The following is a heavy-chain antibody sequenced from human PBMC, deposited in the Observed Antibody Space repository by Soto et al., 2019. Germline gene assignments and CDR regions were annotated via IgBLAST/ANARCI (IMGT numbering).Heavy chain of an antibody. CDR1: GFSLSTTGVG. Sequence: QITLKESGPTLVKPTQTLTLTCTFSGFSLSTTGVGVGWIRQPPGKALDWLALIYWDDDKRYSPSLKSRLTTPKDTSKTRVVLTITNMDPIDTATYHCVHATPLTTGGDYWCQGTLVTVSS. J-gene: IGHJ4*02. D-gene: IGHD4-17*01. CDR3: VHATPLTTGGDY. CDR2: IYWDDDK. V-gene: IGHV2-5*02.